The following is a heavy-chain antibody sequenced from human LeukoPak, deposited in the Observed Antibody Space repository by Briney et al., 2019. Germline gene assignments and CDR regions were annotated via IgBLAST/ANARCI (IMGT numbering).Heavy chain of an antibody. CDR2: IYYSGST. J-gene: IGHJ5*02. CDR1: GGSISSNNYY. CDR3: ARDSSGYDYVWGSYSWFDP. D-gene: IGHD3-16*01. V-gene: IGHV4-39*07. Sequence: SETLSLTCTVSGGSISSNNYYWGWIRQPPGKGLEWIGSIYYSGSTYYNPSLKSRVTISVDTSKNQFSLRLSSVTAADTAVYYCARDSSGYDYVWGSYSWFDPWGQGTLVTVSS.